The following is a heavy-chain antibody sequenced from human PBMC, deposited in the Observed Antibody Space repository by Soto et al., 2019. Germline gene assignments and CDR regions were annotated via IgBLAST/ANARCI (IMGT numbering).Heavy chain of an antibody. CDR2: ISYDGSNK. CDR3: AKISEGYGMDV. V-gene: IGHV3-30*18. CDR1: GFTFSSYG. J-gene: IGHJ6*02. Sequence: ESGGGVVQPGRSLRLSCAASGFTFSSYGMHWVRQAPGKGLEWVAVISYDGSNKYYADSVKGRFTISRDNSKNTLYLQMNSLRAEDTAVYYCAKISEGYGMDVWGQGTTVTVSS.